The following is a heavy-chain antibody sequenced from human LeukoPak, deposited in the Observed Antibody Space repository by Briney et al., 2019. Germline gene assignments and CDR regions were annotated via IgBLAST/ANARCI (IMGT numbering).Heavy chain of an antibody. CDR2: ISYDGSNK. CDR1: GFTFSSYE. D-gene: IGHD3-22*01. V-gene: IGHV3-30*04. J-gene: IGHJ3*02. Sequence: GGSLRLSCAASGFTFSSYEMNWVRQAPGKGLEWVAVISYDGSNKYYADSVKGRFTISRDNSKNTLYLQMNSLRAEDTAVYYCARDKAWYYYDSSGYHRTYDAFDIWGQGTMVTVSS. CDR3: ARDKAWYYYDSSGYHRTYDAFDI.